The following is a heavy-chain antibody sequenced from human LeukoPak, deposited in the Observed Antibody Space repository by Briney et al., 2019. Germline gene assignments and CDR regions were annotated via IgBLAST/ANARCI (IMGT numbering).Heavy chain of an antibody. V-gene: IGHV3-23*01. Sequence: GGSLRLSCVASGFTLRSYVMNCVRQTPGKGLEWVSSISGSGDSTFYADSVKGRFSISRDNSKNTLYLQVNGLRTEDTAVYYCAKDRLLNCRGDCYIFDYWGQGTVVTVSS. D-gene: IGHD2-21*02. CDR1: GFTLRSYV. CDR3: AKDRLLNCRGDCYIFDY. J-gene: IGHJ4*02. CDR2: ISGSGDST.